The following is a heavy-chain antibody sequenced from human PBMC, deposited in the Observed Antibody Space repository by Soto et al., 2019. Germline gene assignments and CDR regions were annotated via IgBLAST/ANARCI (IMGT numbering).Heavy chain of an antibody. V-gene: IGHV3-23*01. CDR3: AKFFLALAFPFDY. CDR1: GFTFSSYA. J-gene: IGHJ4*02. D-gene: IGHD3-16*01. Sequence: GGSLRLACAASGFTFSSYAMSWVRQAPGKGLEWVSAISGSGGSTYYADSVKGRFTISRDNSKNTLYLQMNSLRAEDTAGYYCAKFFLALAFPFDYSGQSPLVTVSS. CDR2: ISGSGGST.